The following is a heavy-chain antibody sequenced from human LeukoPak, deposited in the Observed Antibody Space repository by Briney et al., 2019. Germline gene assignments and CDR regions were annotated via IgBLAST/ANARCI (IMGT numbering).Heavy chain of an antibody. V-gene: IGHV4-39*01. D-gene: IGHD3-3*01. J-gene: IGHJ5*02. CDR1: GGSISSGGYY. CDR2: IYYSGST. CDR3: ARSPRESIWSDLNWFDP. Sequence: SETLSLTCTVSGGSISSGGYYWSWIRQHPGKGLEWIGSIYYSGSTYYNPSLKSRVTISVDTSKNQFSLKLSSVTAADTAVYYCARSPRESIWSDLNWFDPWGQGTLVTVSS.